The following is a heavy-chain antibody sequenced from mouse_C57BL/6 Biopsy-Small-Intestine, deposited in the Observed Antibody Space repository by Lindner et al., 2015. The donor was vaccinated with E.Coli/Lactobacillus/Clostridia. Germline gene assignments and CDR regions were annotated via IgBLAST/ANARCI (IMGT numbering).Heavy chain of an antibody. CDR2: ISSGSSTI. Sequence: VQLQESGGGLVKPGGSLKLSCAASGFTFSDYGMHWVRQAPEKGLEWVAYISSGSSTIYYADTVKGRFTISRDNAKNTLLLQMTSLRSEDTAMYHCVRGRDNDYFLTSFDQWGQGTTLTVSS. CDR3: VRGRDNDYFLTSFDQ. V-gene: IGHV5-17*01. D-gene: IGHD2-4*01. J-gene: IGHJ2*01. CDR1: GFTFSDYG.